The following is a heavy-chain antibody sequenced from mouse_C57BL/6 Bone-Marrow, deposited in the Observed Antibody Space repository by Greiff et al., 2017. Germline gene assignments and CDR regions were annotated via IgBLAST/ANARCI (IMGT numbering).Heavy chain of an antibody. V-gene: IGHV1-81*01. CDR3: ARYRLFFDY. J-gene: IGHJ2*01. CDR2: IYPRSGNT. CDR1: GYTFTSYG. D-gene: IGHD1-2*01. Sequence: QVQLKESGAELARPGASVKLSCKASGYTFTSYGISWVKQRTGQGLEWIGEIYPRSGNTYYNEKFKGKATLTTDKSSSTAYMELRSLTSEDSAVYFCARYRLFFDYWGQGTTLTVSS.